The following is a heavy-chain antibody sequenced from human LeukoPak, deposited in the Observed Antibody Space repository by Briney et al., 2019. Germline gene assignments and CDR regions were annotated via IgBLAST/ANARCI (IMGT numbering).Heavy chain of an antibody. CDR2: VYYTGST. Sequence: PSETLSLTCTVSGGSISSSHYYWGWIRQPPGKGLEWIGNVYYTGSTYYNPSLKSRVTIPLDTSKNQFSLKLSSVTAADTAIYYCARVNKGGTMIIVVPKSGWFDPWGQGTLVTVSS. D-gene: IGHD3-22*01. CDR3: ARVNKGGTMIIVVPKSGWFDP. J-gene: IGHJ5*02. CDR1: GGSISSSHYY. V-gene: IGHV4-39*07.